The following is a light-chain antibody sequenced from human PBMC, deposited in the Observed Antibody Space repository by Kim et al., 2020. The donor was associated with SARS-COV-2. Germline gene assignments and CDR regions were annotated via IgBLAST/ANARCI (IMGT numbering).Light chain of an antibody. V-gene: IGKV3-20*01. Sequence: PGESATLSCRASQSVSSTYLGWNQQKSGQAPRLLIYATSSRATGIPDRFSGSGSGTDFTLTISRLEPEDFAVYFCQHYETSSPSYIFGRGTKLEI. J-gene: IGKJ2*01. CDR3: QHYETSSPSYI. CDR1: QSVSSTY. CDR2: ATS.